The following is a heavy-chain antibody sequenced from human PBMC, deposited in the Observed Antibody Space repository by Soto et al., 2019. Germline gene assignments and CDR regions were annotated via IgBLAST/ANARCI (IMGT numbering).Heavy chain of an antibody. D-gene: IGHD3-9*01. CDR3: ASFYDILTGVYGMDV. CDR1: GGSISSSNW. CDR2: IYHSGST. V-gene: IGHV4-4*02. J-gene: IGHJ6*02. Sequence: SETLSLTCAVSGGSISSSNWWSWVRQPPGKGLEWIGEIYHSGSTNYNPSLKSRVTISVDKSKNQFSLKLSSVTAADTAVYHCASFYDILTGVYGMDVWGQGTTVTVSS.